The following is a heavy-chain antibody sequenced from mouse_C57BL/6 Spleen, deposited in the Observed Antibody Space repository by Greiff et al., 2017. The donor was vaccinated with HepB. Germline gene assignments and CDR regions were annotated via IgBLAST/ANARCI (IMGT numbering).Heavy chain of an antibody. CDR2: INPSNGGT. D-gene: IGHD2-4*01. V-gene: IGHV1-53*01. CDR3: ARVGNDYDYAWFAY. Sequence: QVQLQPGTELVKPGASVKLSCKASGYTFTSYWMHWLKQSLGQGLEWIGNINPSNGGTNYNEKFKSKATLTVDKSSSTAYMQLSSLTSEDSAVYYCARVGNDYDYAWFAYWGQGTLVTVSA. CDR1: GYTFTSYW. J-gene: IGHJ3*01.